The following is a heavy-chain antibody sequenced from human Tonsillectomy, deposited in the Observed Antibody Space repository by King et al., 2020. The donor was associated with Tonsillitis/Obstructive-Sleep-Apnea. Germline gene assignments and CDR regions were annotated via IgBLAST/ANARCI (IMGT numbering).Heavy chain of an antibody. V-gene: IGHV3-23*04. CDR2: ISASGGST. J-gene: IGHJ6*03. CDR1: GFTFSIYA. Sequence: VQLVESGGGLVQPGGSLRLSCAASGFTFSIYAMTWVRRAPGKGLEWVSVISASGGSTYYADSVKGRFTISRDNTKNTLYLQMNSLRAEDTAVYYCAKDSTGSVYYPSNNYYMDGWGKGTTVTVSS. CDR3: AKDSTGSVYYPSNNYYMDG. D-gene: IGHD3-22*01.